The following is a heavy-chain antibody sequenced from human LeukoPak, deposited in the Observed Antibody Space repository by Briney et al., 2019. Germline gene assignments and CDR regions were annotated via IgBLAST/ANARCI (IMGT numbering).Heavy chain of an antibody. CDR1: GFTFTSSA. J-gene: IGHJ4*02. V-gene: IGHV1-58*02. Sequence: SVKVSCKASGFTFTSSAMQWVRQARGKRLEWIGWIVVGSGNTNYAQKFQERVTITRDMSTSRAYMELSSLRSEDTAVYYCAAVQVGANYYFDYWGQGTLVTVSS. CDR2: IVVGSGNT. D-gene: IGHD1-26*01. CDR3: AAVQVGANYYFDY.